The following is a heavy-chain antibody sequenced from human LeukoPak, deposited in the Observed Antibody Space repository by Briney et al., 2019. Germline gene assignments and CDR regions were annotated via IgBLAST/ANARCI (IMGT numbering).Heavy chain of an antibody. J-gene: IGHJ4*02. V-gene: IGHV5-51*01. CDR1: GYSFTTYW. D-gene: IGHD2-15*01. CDR3: ARHGVGYCSGGSCVLDY. CDR2: IYPGDSDT. Sequence: GESLKISCKASGYSFTTYWIGWVRQMPGKGLEWMGIIYPGDSDTRYSPSFEGQVTISADKSITTAYLQWSSLEAWDTGTYYCARHGVGYCSGGSCVLDYWGQGTLVTVSS.